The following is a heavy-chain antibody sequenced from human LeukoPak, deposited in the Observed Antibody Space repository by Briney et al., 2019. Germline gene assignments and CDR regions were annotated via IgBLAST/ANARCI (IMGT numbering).Heavy chain of an antibody. D-gene: IGHD3-22*01. V-gene: IGHV4-34*01. CDR1: GGSFSGYY. CDR3: ARITMIVAQDYYYYYYGMDV. CDR2: INHSGST. J-gene: IGHJ6*02. Sequence: PSETLSLTCAVYGGSFSGYYWSWIRQPPGKGLEWIGEINHSGSTNYNPSLKSRVTTSVDTSKNQFSLKLSSVTAADTAVYYCARITMIVAQDYYYYYYGMDVWGQGTTVTVSS.